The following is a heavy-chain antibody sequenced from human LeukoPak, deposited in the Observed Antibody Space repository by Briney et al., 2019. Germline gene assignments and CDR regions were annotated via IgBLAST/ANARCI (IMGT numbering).Heavy chain of an antibody. D-gene: IGHD3-22*01. CDR2: IDPSDSET. Sequence: GESLKISCKASGYSFTSYWIGWVRQMPGKGLEWMGIIDPSDSETRYTPSFQGQVTISVDKSLTTADLQWNSLKASDTAMYYCARIRYYDSSGYYLWYFDYWGQGTLVTVSS. V-gene: IGHV5-51*01. CDR1: GYSFTSYW. CDR3: ARIRYYDSSGYYLWYFDY. J-gene: IGHJ4*02.